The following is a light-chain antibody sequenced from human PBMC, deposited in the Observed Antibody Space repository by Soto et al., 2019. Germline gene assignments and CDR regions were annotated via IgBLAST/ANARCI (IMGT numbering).Light chain of an antibody. CDR3: QQYKSYRT. V-gene: IGKV1-5*03. CDR1: QSISSW. J-gene: IGKJ1*01. Sequence: DIQMTQSPSTLSASLGDRVTITCRASQSISSWLAWYQQKPGKAPKLLIRKASTLESGVPSRFSGSASGTEFTLTISSLQPDDFATYYCQQYKSYRTFGQGTKVEI. CDR2: KAS.